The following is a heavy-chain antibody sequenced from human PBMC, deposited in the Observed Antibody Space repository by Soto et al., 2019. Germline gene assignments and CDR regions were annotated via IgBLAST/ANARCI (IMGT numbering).Heavy chain of an antibody. CDR2: INPKSGGT. J-gene: IGHJ6*02. Sequence: ASVKVSCKASGYSFTDYHIHWVRQAPGQGLEWLGRINPKSGGTSTAQKFQGWVTMTTDTSISTASMELTRLTSDDTAIYYCARGDSTDCSHGVFSFFYNHGDHVCGYGPT. CDR3: ARGDSTDCSHGVFSFFYNHGDHV. V-gene: IGHV1-2*04. D-gene: IGHD2-8*01. CDR1: GYSFTDYH.